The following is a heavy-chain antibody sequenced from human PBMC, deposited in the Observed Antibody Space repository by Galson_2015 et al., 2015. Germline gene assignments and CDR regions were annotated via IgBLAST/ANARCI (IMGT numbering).Heavy chain of an antibody. CDR1: GGTFSSYA. J-gene: IGHJ6*02. V-gene: IGHV1-69*13. CDR3: ARVPNYYDFWSGYHNYYYYGMDV. D-gene: IGHD3-3*01. Sequence: SVKVSCKASGGTFSSYAISWVRQAPGQGLEWMGGIIPIFGTANYAQKFQGRVTITADESTSTAYMELSSLRSEDTAVYYCARVPNYYDFWSGYHNYYYYGMDVWGQGTTVTVSS. CDR2: IIPIFGTA.